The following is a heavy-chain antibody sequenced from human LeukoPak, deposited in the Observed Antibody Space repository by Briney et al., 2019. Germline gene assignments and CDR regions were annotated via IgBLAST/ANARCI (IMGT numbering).Heavy chain of an antibody. V-gene: IGHV4-38-2*02. CDR2: IYRSGST. CDR3: ARGTYGYYMDV. CDR1: NYSISNSLY. D-gene: IGHD4-17*01. Sequence: KTSETLSLACSGSNYSISNSLYWGWLRQPPGKGLEWIGSIYRSGSTFYNPSLKSRVTISLDTSKNQFSLKLSSVTAADTAVYFYARGTYGYYMDVWGKGTTVTVSS. J-gene: IGHJ6*03.